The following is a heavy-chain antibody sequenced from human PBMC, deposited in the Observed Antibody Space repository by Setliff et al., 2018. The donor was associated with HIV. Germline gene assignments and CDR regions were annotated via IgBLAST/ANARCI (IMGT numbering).Heavy chain of an antibody. Sequence: GGSLRLSCVASGFTFSNYAMHWVRQAPGKGLEWVTVISYDESNKYYGDSVKGRFTISRDNSKNTLYLQMNGLRAEDTAVYYCARGPNRYSGTYSYYYYMDVWGKGTTVTVS. CDR3: ARGPNRYSGTYSYYYYMDV. D-gene: IGHD1-26*01. CDR2: ISYDESNK. CDR1: GFTFSNYA. V-gene: IGHV3-30*01. J-gene: IGHJ6*03.